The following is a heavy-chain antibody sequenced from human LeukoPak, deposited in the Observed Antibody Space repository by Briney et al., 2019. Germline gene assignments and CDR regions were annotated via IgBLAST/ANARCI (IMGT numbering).Heavy chain of an antibody. D-gene: IGHD5/OR15-5a*01. CDR1: GFTVSQYW. Sequence: GGSLRLSCAASGFTVSQYWMSWVRQAPGKGLEWVSTVSGGGGVTYYAGSVKGRFTISRDNSKNTLYLQMNSLRAEDTALYYCAKDDLMDSVSTVRNWFDTWGQGTLVTVSS. J-gene: IGHJ5*02. V-gene: IGHV3-23*01. CDR2: VSGGGGVT. CDR3: AKDDLMDSVSTVRNWFDT.